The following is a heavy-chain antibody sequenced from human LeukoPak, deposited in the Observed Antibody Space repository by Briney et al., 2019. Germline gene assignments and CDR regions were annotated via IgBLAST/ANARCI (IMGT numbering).Heavy chain of an antibody. Sequence: GGSLRLSCAASGITASSYAMTWVRQAPGRGLEWVSAISDSGGRTYYADFVKGRFTISRDNSENTLFLQMSSLRAEDTATYYCAKHYGSGTYYNYFTYCGQGTLVSVSS. CDR1: GITASSYA. V-gene: IGHV3-23*01. D-gene: IGHD3-10*01. J-gene: IGHJ4*02. CDR3: AKHYGSGTYYNYFTY. CDR2: ISDSGGRT.